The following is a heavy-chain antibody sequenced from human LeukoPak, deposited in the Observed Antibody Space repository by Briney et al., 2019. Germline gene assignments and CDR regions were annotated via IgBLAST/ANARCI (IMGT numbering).Heavy chain of an antibody. D-gene: IGHD3-16*02. J-gene: IGHJ5*02. Sequence: SETLSLTCAVYGGSFSGYYWSWIRQPPGKGLEWIGEINHSGSTNYNPSLKSRVTISVDTSKSQFSLKLSSVTAADTAVYYCAREYDYVWGSYRYTPQAVWFDPWGQGTLVTVSS. CDR2: INHSGST. V-gene: IGHV4-34*01. CDR3: AREYDYVWGSYRYTPQAVWFDP. CDR1: GGSFSGYY.